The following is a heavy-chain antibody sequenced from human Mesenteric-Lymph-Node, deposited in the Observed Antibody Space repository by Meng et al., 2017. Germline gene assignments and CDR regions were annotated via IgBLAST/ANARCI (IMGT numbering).Heavy chain of an antibody. D-gene: IGHD1-26*01. CDR1: GGSIRSGGYY. CDR3: ARSGSGSYYFDY. Sequence: QVQLQQSSPGLMKPSQTLSLTCTVPGGSIRSGGYYWSWIRQPPGKGLEWIGNIYYSGSTYYNPSLKSRVTIAVDTSKNQSSLKLSSVTAADTAVYYCARSGSGSYYFDYWGQGTLVTVSS. V-gene: IGHV4-31*03. CDR2: IYYSGST. J-gene: IGHJ4*02.